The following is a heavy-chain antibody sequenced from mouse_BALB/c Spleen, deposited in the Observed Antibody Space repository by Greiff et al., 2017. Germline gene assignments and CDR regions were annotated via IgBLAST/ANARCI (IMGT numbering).Heavy chain of an antibody. CDR2: IYPSDSYT. J-gene: IGHJ4*01. V-gene: IGHV1-69*02. Sequence: QVQLQQPGAELVRPGASVKLSCKASGYTFTSYWINWVKQRPGQGLEWIGNIYPSDSYTNYNQKFKDKATLTVDKSSSTAYMQLSSPTSEDSAVYYCTRWGAMDYWGQGTSVTVSS. CDR1: GYTFTSYW. CDR3: TRWGAMDY.